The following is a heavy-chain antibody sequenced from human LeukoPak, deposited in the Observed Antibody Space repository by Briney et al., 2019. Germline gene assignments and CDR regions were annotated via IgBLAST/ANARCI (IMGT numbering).Heavy chain of an antibody. CDR3: ARAPTDYGTWPYYYYYMDV. CDR2: IYYSGST. V-gene: IGHV4-39*07. Sequence: PSGTLSLTCAVSGGSISSSSYYWGWIRQPPGKGLEWIGSIYYSGSTYYNPSLKSRVTISVDTSKNQFSLKLSSVTAADTAVYYCARAPTDYGTWPYYYYYMDVWGKGTTVTVSS. J-gene: IGHJ6*03. CDR1: GGSISSSSYY. D-gene: IGHD4-17*01.